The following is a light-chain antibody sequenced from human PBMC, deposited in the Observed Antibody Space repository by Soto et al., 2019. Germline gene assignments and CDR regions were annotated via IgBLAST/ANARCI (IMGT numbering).Light chain of an antibody. CDR2: DVS. V-gene: IGLV2-14*01. Sequence: QSALTQPASVSGSPGQSITISCTGTSSDVGGYNYVSWYQQNPGKAPKVMIYDVSDRPSGVSNRFSGSKSGNTASLTISGLQAEDEADYYCSSYTSSSTLVVFGGGTKVTVL. CDR3: SSYTSSSTLVV. CDR1: SSDVGGYNY. J-gene: IGLJ2*01.